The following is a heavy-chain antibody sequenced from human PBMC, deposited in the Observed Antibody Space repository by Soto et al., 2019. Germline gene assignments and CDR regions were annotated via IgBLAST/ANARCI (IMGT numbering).Heavy chain of an antibody. D-gene: IGHD3-22*01. Sequence: QEQLVQSGAEVKKSGSSVKFSCKDTGGLFSSYAVSWVRQAPGQGLEWMGGIIPVFDTVYYAQKFQGRVTMTADESTNTAYMELSSLRSEDTAMYYCARGGSGYVWFNEFWGQGTLVTVSS. CDR2: IIPVFDTV. J-gene: IGHJ4*02. V-gene: IGHV1-69*01. CDR3: ARGGSGYVWFNEF. CDR1: GGLFSSYA.